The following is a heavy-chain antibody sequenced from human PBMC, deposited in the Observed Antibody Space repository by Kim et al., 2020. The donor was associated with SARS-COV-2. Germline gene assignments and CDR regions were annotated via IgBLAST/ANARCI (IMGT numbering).Heavy chain of an antibody. CDR1: GYTFTSYA. V-gene: IGHV7-4-1*02. D-gene: IGHD3-3*01. Sequence: ASVKVSCKASGYTFTSYAMNWVRQAPGQGLEWMGWINTNTGNPTYAQGFTGRFVFSLDTSVSTAYLQISSLKAEDTAVYYCARDFWSGWTLDRIVDYYYYGMDVWGQGTTVTVSS. CDR3: ARDFWSGWTLDRIVDYYYYGMDV. J-gene: IGHJ6*02. CDR2: INTNTGNP.